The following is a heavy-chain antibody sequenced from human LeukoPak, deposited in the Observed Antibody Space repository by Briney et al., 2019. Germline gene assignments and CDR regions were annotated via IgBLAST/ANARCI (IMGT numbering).Heavy chain of an antibody. CDR3: ARDRVATIDY. J-gene: IGHJ4*02. Sequence: SETLSLTCAVYGGSFSGYYWSWIRQPPGKGLEWIGEINHSGSTNYNPSLKSRVTISVDTSKNQFSLKLSSVTAADTAVYYCARDRVATIDYWGQGTLATVSS. D-gene: IGHD5-12*01. V-gene: IGHV4-34*01. CDR1: GGSFSGYY. CDR2: INHSGST.